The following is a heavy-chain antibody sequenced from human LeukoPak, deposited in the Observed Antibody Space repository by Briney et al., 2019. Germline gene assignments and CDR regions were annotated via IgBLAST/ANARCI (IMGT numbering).Heavy chain of an antibody. J-gene: IGHJ4*02. Sequence: SETLSLTCAAYGGSFSGYYWSWIRQPPGKGLEWIGEINHSGSTNYNPSLKSRVTISVDTSKNQFSLKLSSVTAADTAVYYCARSGARAYSSSWYRAPFDYWGQGTLVTVSS. D-gene: IGHD6-13*01. CDR2: INHSGST. CDR1: GGSFSGYY. V-gene: IGHV4-34*01. CDR3: ARSGARAYSSSWYRAPFDY.